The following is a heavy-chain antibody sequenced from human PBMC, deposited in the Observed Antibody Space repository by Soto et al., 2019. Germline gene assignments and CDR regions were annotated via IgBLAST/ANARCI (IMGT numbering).Heavy chain of an antibody. V-gene: IGHV4-30-4*01. CDR3: ARASTGELWVYANWFDP. D-gene: IGHD3-16*01. CDR2: IYYSGGT. J-gene: IGHJ5*02. CDR1: GGSISSGDYY. Sequence: QVQLQESGPGLVKPSQTLSLTCTVSGGSISSGDYYWSWIRQPPGKGLEWIGFIYYSGGTYYKPPLKSRVTISVDTSTNKFSLNLSSVTAANTAVYYCARASTGELWVYANWFDPWGPGTLVTVSS.